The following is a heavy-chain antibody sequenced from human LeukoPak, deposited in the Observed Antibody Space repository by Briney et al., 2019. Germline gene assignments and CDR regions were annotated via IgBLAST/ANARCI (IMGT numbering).Heavy chain of an antibody. Sequence: GGSLRLSCAASGFTFSSYSMNWVRQAPGKGLEWVSYISSSSSTIYYADSVKGRFTISRDNAKNSLYLQMNSLRAEDTAVYYCARVGPTMARGVSSWFDPWGQGTLVTVSS. V-gene: IGHV3-48*04. CDR2: ISSSSSTI. CDR3: ARVGPTMARGVSSWFDP. CDR1: GFTFSSYS. J-gene: IGHJ5*02. D-gene: IGHD3-10*01.